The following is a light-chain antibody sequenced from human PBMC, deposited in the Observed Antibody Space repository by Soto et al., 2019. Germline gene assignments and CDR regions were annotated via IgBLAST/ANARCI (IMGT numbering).Light chain of an antibody. CDR3: QQRRNWPLT. J-gene: IGKJ4*01. CDR1: QNVNVY. Sequence: PGERATVSCRTSQNVNVYLAWYQQKPGQAPRLLIYDASNRAPGIPARFSGSGSGTDFTLTISNLEHEDFAVYYCQQRRNWPLTFGGGTKVDIK. V-gene: IGKV3-11*01. CDR2: DAS.